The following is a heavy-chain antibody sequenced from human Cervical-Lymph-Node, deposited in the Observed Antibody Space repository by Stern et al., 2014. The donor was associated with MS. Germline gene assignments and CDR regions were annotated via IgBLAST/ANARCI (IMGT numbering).Heavy chain of an antibody. D-gene: IGHD2-15*01. Sequence: VQLVESGAEVKKPGASVKGSCKASGYTFTSYGISWVRQAPGQGLEWMGLSSTYNGNTNYAQKPHGRVTITTDPSTNTAYMELRSLRSYDTAVYYCARGLLGSENAFDIWGQGTMVTVSS. J-gene: IGHJ3*02. CDR2: SSTYNGNT. CDR1: GYTFTSYG. CDR3: ARGLLGSENAFDI. V-gene: IGHV1-18*01.